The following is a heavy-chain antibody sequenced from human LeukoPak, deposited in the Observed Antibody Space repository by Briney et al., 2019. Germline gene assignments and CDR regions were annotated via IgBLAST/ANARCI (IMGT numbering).Heavy chain of an antibody. CDR2: MNPNSGNT. Sequence: ASEKVSCKASGYTFTSYDINWVRQATGQGLEWMGWMNPNSGNTGYAQKFQGRVTMTRNTSISTAYMELSSRRSEDTAVYYCARVKSRRPLMGYYYMDVWGKGTTVTVSS. J-gene: IGHJ6*03. CDR3: ARVKSRRPLMGYYYMDV. D-gene: IGHD3-9*01. CDR1: GYTFTSYD. V-gene: IGHV1-8*01.